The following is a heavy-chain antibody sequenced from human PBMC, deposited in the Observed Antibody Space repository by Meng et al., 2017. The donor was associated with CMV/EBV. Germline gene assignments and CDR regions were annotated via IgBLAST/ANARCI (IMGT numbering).Heavy chain of an antibody. CDR3: ARGSLSVSAVDY. CDR2: INHSGST. D-gene: IGHD6-19*01. CDR1: GGSFSGYY. J-gene: IGHJ4*02. V-gene: IGHV4-34*01. Sequence: GSLSLTCAVYGGSFSGYYWSWIRQPPGKGLEWIGEINHSGSTNYNPSLKSRVTISVDTSKNQFSLKLSSVTAADTAVYYCARGSLSVSAVDYWGQGTLVTVSS.